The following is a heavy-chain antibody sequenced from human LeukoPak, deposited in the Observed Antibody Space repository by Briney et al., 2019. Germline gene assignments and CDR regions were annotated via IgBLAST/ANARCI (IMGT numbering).Heavy chain of an antibody. D-gene: IGHD2-8*01. CDR3: AKDMAYYCTNGVCPLY. J-gene: IGHJ4*02. CDR2: ISGDVGST. V-gene: IGHV3-43*02. CDR1: GFTFDDYA. Sequence: GGSLRLSCAASGFTFDDYAMHWVRQAPGKGLEWVSLISGDVGSTYYADSVKGRFTISRDNSKNSLYLQMNSLRTEDTALYYCAKDMAYYCTNGVCPLYWGQGTLVTVSS.